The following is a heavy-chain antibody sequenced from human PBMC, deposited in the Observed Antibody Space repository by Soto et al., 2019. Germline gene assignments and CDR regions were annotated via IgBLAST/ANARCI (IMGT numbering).Heavy chain of an antibody. D-gene: IGHD3-22*01. Sequence: LSLTCIVSGGSITSYHWSWIRQPPGKGLEWIGYIYHSGSTYYNPSLKSRVTISVDRSKNQFSLKLSSVTAADTAVYYCARVDSSGYYPDYWGQGTLVTVSS. J-gene: IGHJ4*02. CDR2: IYHSGST. CDR1: GGSITSYH. CDR3: ARVDSSGYYPDY. V-gene: IGHV4-30-2*01.